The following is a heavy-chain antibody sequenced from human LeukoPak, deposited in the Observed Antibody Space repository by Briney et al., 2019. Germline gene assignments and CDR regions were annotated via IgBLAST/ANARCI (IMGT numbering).Heavy chain of an antibody. CDR2: ISAYNGNT. CDR3: ARWFGGVGSGGFDP. Sequence: ASVKVSCKASGYTFTSYGISWVRQAPGQGLEWMGWISAYNGNTNFAQKRQGRVTMTTDTSTSTAYMELRSLRSDDTAVYYCARWFGGVGSGGFDPWGQGTLVTVSS. J-gene: IGHJ5*02. V-gene: IGHV1-18*01. CDR1: GYTFTSYG. D-gene: IGHD3-10*01.